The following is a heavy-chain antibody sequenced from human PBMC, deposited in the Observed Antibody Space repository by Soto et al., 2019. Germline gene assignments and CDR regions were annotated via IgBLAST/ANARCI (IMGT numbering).Heavy chain of an antibody. D-gene: IGHD4-17*01. V-gene: IGHV4-39*01. CDR3: ARSRTTVVTFDY. CDR2: IYYSGST. Sequence: QLQLQESGPGLVKPSETLSLTCTVSGGSISSSSYYWGWIRQPPGKGLEWIGSIYYSGSTYYNPSLKSRVTISVDTSKNQFSLKLSSVTAADTAVYYCARSRTTVVTFDYWGQGTLVTVSS. CDR1: GGSISSSSYY. J-gene: IGHJ4*02.